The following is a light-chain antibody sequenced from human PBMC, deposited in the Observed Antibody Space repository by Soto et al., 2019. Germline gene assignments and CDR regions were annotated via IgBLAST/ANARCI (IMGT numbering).Light chain of an antibody. V-gene: IGLV4-69*01. J-gene: IGLJ2*01. Sequence: QSVLTQSPSASASLGASVKLTCTLSSGHSSYAIAWHQQQPEKGPRYLMKLNSDGSHSKGDGXPDRFSGSSSGAERYLTXXXXQSEDXXXXYCQTWGTGIVVFGGGTKLTVL. CDR1: SGHSSYA. CDR3: QTWGTGIVV. CDR2: LNSDGSH.